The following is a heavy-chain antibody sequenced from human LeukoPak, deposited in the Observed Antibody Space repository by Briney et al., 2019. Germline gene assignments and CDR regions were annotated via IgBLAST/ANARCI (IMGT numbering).Heavy chain of an antibody. D-gene: IGHD6-13*01. Sequence: GSLRLSCAASGFTFSSYSMNWVRQAPGEGLEWVSSISSSSSYIYYADSVKGRFTISRDNAKNSLYLQMNSLRAEDTAVYYCAGDDSSSWYEGNWFDPWGQGTLVTVSS. J-gene: IGHJ5*02. CDR3: AGDDSSSWYEGNWFDP. V-gene: IGHV3-21*01. CDR2: ISSSSSYI. CDR1: GFTFSSYS.